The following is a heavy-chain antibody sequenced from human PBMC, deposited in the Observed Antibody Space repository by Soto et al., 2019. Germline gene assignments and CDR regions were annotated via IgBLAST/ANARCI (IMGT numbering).Heavy chain of an antibody. CDR2: IDWDDDK. CDR3: ARVGNMITFGGVIADLGDFDY. V-gene: IGHV2-70*01. D-gene: IGHD3-16*02. Sequence: SGPTLVNPTQTLTLTCTFSGFSLITSGMFVSWIRQPPGNALEWLALIDWDDDKYYSTSLKTRLTISKDTSKNQVVLTMTNMDPVDTATYYCARVGNMITFGGVIADLGDFDYWGQGTLVTVSS. CDR1: GFSLITSGMF. J-gene: IGHJ4*02.